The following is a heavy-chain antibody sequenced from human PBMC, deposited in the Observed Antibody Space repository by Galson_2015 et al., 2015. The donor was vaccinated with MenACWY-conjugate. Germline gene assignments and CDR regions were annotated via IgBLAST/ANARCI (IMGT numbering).Heavy chain of an antibody. Sequence: SVKVSCKASGYTFSSYAIRWVRQAPGQGLEWMGGITAHSGNPKYAQKFQGRATITADTSTSTAYMELSSLRSEDTAVYYCARAGKAKDSGGNSPDYSAQGTLVTVAS. D-gene: IGHD4-23*01. CDR2: ITAHSGNP. V-gene: IGHV1-69*10. CDR3: ARAGKAKDSGGNSPDY. CDR1: GYTFSSYA. J-gene: IGHJ4*02.